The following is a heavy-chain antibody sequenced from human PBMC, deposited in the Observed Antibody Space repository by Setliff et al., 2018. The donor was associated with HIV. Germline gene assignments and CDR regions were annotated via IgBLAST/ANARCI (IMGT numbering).Heavy chain of an antibody. CDR2: IYHSGSA. J-gene: IGHJ2*01. CDR1: GGSISTSSYY. V-gene: IGHV4-39*01. CDR3: ALTTVIHGRYFDL. Sequence: SETLSLTCAVSGGSISTSSYYWGWIRQPPGKGLEWIGSIYHSGSAYYNPSLKSRVTISVDTPKNQFSLKVKSVTAADTALYYCALTTVIHGRYFDLWGRGTLVTVSS. D-gene: IGHD4-17*01.